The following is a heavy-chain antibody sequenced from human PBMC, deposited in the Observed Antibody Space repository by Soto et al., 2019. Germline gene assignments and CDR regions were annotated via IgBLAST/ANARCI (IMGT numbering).Heavy chain of an antibody. J-gene: IGHJ4*02. CDR2: IIPIFGTA. V-gene: IGHV1-69*01. CDR3: ARSAVGATGPGDY. Sequence: QVQLVQSGAEVKKPGSSVKVSCKASGGTFSSYAISWVRQAPGQGLEWMGGIIPIFGTATYAQKFQGRVTITADDSTGTAYMELSSLRSEDTAVYYGARSAVGATGPGDYWGQGTLGTVSS. CDR1: GGTFSSYA. D-gene: IGHD1-26*01.